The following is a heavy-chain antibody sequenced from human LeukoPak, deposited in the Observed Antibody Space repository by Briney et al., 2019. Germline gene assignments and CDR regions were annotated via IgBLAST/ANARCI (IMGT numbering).Heavy chain of an antibody. CDR2: IYDSGST. CDR1: GGSISSSSYY. V-gene: IGHV4-61*05. CDR3: VRHLKRKDYGDYGPCFDY. D-gene: IGHD4-17*01. Sequence: SETLSLTCTVSGGSISSSSYYWSWIRQPPGKGLEWIGYIYDSGSTNYNPSLKSRVTISADTSNNQFSLKLSSVTAADTAVYYCVRHLKRKDYGDYGPCFDYWGQGTLVTVSS. J-gene: IGHJ4*02.